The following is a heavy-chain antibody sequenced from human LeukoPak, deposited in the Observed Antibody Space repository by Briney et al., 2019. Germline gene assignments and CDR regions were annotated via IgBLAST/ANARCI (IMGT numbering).Heavy chain of an antibody. CDR1: GGTFSSYA. J-gene: IGHJ4*02. Sequence: GASVKVSCKASGGTFSSYAISWVRQAPGQGLEWMGRIIPILGIANYAQKFQGRVTITADKSTSTAYMELSSLRSEDTAVYYCARDMGYCSSTSCSPSAYWGQGTLVTVSS. CDR3: ARDMGYCSSTSCSPSAY. D-gene: IGHD2-2*01. V-gene: IGHV1-69*04. CDR2: IIPILGIA.